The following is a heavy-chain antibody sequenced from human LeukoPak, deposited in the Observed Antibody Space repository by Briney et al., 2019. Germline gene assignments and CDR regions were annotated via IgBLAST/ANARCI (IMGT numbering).Heavy chain of an antibody. CDR1: GFTFSDHY. V-gene: IGHV3-72*01. CDR3: ARGTHSSGSKRRYYFDY. Sequence: GGSLRLSCAAPGFTFSDHYMDWVRQAPGKGLEWVGRTRTKANSFTTEYAASVKGRFTISRDDSKNSLYLQMNSLKTEDTAVCYCARGTHSSGSKRRYYFDYWGQGTLVTVSS. J-gene: IGHJ4*02. CDR2: TRTKANSFTT. D-gene: IGHD3-22*01.